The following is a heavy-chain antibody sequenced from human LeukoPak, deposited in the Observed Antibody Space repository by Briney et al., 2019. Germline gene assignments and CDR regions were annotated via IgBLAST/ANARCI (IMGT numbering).Heavy chain of an antibody. Sequence: GGSLRLSCAASGFNFNNYWMHWVRQGPGKRLVCVSRISSDGTNTNYADSVKGRFTISRDNAKNTLYLQMNSLRVEDTAVYYCARIIEGGNSDYWGQGTLVTVSS. D-gene: IGHD4-23*01. CDR3: ARIIEGGNSDY. J-gene: IGHJ4*02. CDR1: GFNFNNYW. V-gene: IGHV3-74*01. CDR2: ISSDGTNT.